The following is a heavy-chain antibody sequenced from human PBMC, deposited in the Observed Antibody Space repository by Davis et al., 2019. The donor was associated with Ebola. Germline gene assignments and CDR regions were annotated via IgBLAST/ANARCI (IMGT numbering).Heavy chain of an antibody. CDR2: IYPGDSDT. CDR3: ARHPAFIAAAGTYYYYSMDV. V-gene: IGHV5-51*01. D-gene: IGHD6-13*01. CDR1: GYSFTSYW. J-gene: IGHJ6*02. Sequence: TVSCKGSGYSFTSYWIVWARHMPGKGLEWIGIIYPGDSDTRYSPSFQGHVTISADKSISTAYLQWSSLKASDTAMYYCARHPAFIAAAGTYYYYSMDVWGQGTTVTVSS.